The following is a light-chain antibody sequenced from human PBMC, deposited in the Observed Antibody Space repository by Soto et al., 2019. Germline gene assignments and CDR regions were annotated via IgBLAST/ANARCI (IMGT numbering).Light chain of an antibody. CDR2: GAS. Sequence: EVVMTQSPATLSVSPGERATLSCRASQSVNANLAWYQQKPCQAPRLIIHGASNRATVIPATFSGSGFGTEFILTISSLQSEDFAVYYCQQYNTWLGTCVQGTKV. CDR3: QQYNTWLGT. CDR1: QSVNAN. J-gene: IGKJ1*01. V-gene: IGKV3-15*01.